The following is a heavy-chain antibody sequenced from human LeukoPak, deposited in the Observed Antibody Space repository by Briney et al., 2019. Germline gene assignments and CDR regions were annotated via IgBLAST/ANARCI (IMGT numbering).Heavy chain of an antibody. CDR3: VVSGGSWKLSWFDP. D-gene: IGHD2-15*01. Sequence: SVKVSCKASGGTFSSYAISWVRQAPGQGLEWMGGIIPIFGTANYAQKFQGRVTITADKSTSTAYMELSSLRSEDTAVYYCVVSGGSWKLSWFDPWGQGTLVTVSS. V-gene: IGHV1-69*06. CDR1: GGTFSSYA. J-gene: IGHJ5*02. CDR2: IIPIFGTA.